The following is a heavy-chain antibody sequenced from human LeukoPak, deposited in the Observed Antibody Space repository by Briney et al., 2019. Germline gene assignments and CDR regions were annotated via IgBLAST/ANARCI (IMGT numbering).Heavy chain of an antibody. D-gene: IGHD3-10*01. CDR1: GFTFSSYE. CDR2: ISSSGSTI. V-gene: IGHV3-48*03. Sequence: GGSLRPSCAASGFTFSSYEMNWVRQAPGKGLEWVSYISSSGSTIYYAASVKGRFTISRDNAKNSLYLQMNGLRAEDTAVYYCARDGKGRNRIGYYFDYWGQGTLVTVSS. J-gene: IGHJ4*02. CDR3: ARDGKGRNRIGYYFDY.